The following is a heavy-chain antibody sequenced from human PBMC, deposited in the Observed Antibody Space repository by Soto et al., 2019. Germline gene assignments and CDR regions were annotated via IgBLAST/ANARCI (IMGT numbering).Heavy chain of an antibody. CDR2: ISSSSSTI. J-gene: IGHJ4*02. CDR1: GFTFSSFS. D-gene: IGHD2-15*01. Sequence: EVQLMESGGGLVQPGGSLRLSCAASGFTFSSFSMHWVRQAPGQRLERVSYISSSSSTIYYADSVRGRVTISRDNANNSPYLQMNSLRDEYTAVFYCARDAPRCSGGTCLDYWGQGTLVTVSS. V-gene: IGHV3-48*02. CDR3: ARDAPRCSGGTCLDY.